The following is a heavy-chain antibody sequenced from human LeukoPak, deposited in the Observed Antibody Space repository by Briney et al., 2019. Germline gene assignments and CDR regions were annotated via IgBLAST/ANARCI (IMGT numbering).Heavy chain of an antibody. CDR3: AKDGIVVVPAASNWFDP. CDR1: GFTFSSYA. CDR2: ISGSGGST. J-gene: IGHJ5*02. V-gene: IGHV3-23*01. Sequence: GGSLRLSCAASGFTFSSYAMSWVRQAPGKGLEWVSAISGSGGSTYYADSVKGRFTISRDNSKNTLYLQMNSLRAEDTTVYYCAKDGIVVVPAASNWFDPWGQGTPVTVSS. D-gene: IGHD2-2*01.